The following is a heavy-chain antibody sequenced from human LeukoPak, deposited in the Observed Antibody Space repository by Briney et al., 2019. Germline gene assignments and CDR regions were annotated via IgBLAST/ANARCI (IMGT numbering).Heavy chain of an antibody. CDR2: IIPIFGTA. J-gene: IGHJ4*02. Sequence: ASVKVSCKASGGTFSSYAISWVRQAHGQGLEWMGRIIPIFGTANYAQKFQGRVTITADKSTSTAYMELSSLRSEDTAVYYCARDSEWPGNYWGQGTLVIVSS. D-gene: IGHD3-3*01. V-gene: IGHV1-69*06. CDR1: GGTFSSYA. CDR3: ARDSEWPGNY.